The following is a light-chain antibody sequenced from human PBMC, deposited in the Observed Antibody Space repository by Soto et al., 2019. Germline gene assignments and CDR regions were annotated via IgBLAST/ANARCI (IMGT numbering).Light chain of an antibody. V-gene: IGKV3-20*01. CDR3: QLYDNSLYT. CDR2: GAS. CDR1: QSVSSSY. J-gene: IGKJ2*01. Sequence: EIVLTQSPGTLSLSPGERATLSCRASQSVSSSYVAWYQLKPGQAPRLLIYGASTRATGIPDRFSGSGSGTDFTLTISRLEPEDFAVYYCQLYDNSLYTFGQGTNLDIK.